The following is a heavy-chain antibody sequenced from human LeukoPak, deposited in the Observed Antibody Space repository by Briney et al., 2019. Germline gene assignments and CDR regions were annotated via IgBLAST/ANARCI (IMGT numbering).Heavy chain of an antibody. CDR1: GYTFTNYF. CDR2: INPSGGGT. J-gene: IGHJ4*02. D-gene: IGHD3-22*01. CDR3: ARVGHYYDSSGYED. V-gene: IGHV1-46*01. Sequence: ASVKVSCKVSGYTFTNYFMHWVRQAPGQGLEWMGVINPSGGGTTYAQRFQGRVTMTRDTSTSTVHMELSSLRSEDTAVYYCARVGHYYDSSGYEDWGQGTLVTVSS.